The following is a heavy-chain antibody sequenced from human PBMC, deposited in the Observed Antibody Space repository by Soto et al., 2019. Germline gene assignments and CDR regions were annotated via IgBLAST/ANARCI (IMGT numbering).Heavy chain of an antibody. J-gene: IGHJ3*02. CDR1: GFTFSSYS. CDR2: FSISSSYI. D-gene: IGHD2-15*01. CDR3: ALVVADAFDI. V-gene: IGHV3-21*01. Sequence: GGSLSLSWAASGFTFSSYSLNWLRQAPGKGLEWVSSFSISSSYIYYADAVKGRFTISSANAKTSLYLQMNSLRAEDTAEYYCALVVADAFDIWGQGTMVTVSS.